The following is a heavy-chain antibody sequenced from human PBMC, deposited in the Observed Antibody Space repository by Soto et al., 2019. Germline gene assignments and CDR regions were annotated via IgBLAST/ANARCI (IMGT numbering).Heavy chain of an antibody. CDR1: GGSISSGDYY. CDR3: ASYSSSPRSVGYYYYYGMDV. J-gene: IGHJ6*02. Sequence: ASETLSLTCTVSGGSISSGDYYWSWIRQPPGKGLEWIGYIYYSGSTYYNPSLKSRVTISVDTSKNQFSLKLSSVTAADTAVYYCASYSSSPRSVGYYYYYGMDVWGQGTTVTVSS. D-gene: IGHD6-6*01. CDR2: IYYSGST. V-gene: IGHV4-30-4*01.